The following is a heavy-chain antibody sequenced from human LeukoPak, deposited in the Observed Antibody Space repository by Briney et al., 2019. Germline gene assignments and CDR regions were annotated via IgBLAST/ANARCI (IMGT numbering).Heavy chain of an antibody. D-gene: IGHD1-26*01. CDR1: GFTFSSYA. CDR2: ISYDGSNK. CDR3: ARRGGSYSHR. V-gene: IGHV3-30*04. J-gene: IGHJ4*02. Sequence: GGSLRLSCAASGFTFSSYAMHWVRQAPGKGLEWVAVISYDGSNKYYADSVKGRFTISRDNSKNTLYLQMNSLRAEDTAVYYCARRGGSYSHRWGQGTLVTVSS.